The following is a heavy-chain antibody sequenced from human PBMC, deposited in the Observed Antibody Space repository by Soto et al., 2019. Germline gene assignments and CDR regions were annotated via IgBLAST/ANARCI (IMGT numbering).Heavy chain of an antibody. Sequence: QVQLVQSGAEVKKPGASVKVSCKASGYTFTSYYMHWGRQAPGQGLQLMGIINPSGGSRSYAQKFQGRVTMTRATSTSTVYMEQSSLRSEYAAVYYCAMSTGSGRNWFDPWGQSTLVTVSS. CDR1: GYTFTSYY. CDR3: AMSTGSGRNWFDP. D-gene: IGHD2-8*02. V-gene: IGHV1-46*03. CDR2: INPSGGSR. J-gene: IGHJ5*02.